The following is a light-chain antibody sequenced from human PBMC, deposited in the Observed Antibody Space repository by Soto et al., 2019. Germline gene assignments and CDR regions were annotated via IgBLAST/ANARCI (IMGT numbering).Light chain of an antibody. Sequence: DIQMTQSPSTLSGSVGDRVTITCRASQTISSWLAWYQQKPGKSPKLLIYKASTLESGVPTRFSGSGSGTEFTLTISSLHPDDSATYYCQQYNILSTFGQGTKVDIK. CDR1: QTISSW. CDR2: KAS. V-gene: IGKV1-5*03. CDR3: QQYNILST. J-gene: IGKJ1*01.